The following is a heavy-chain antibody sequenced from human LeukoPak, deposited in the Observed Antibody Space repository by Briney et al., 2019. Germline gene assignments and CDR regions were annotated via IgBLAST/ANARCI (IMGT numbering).Heavy chain of an antibody. J-gene: IGHJ3*02. CDR2: INHSGST. D-gene: IGHD2-15*01. V-gene: IGHV4-34*01. Sequence: SETLSLTCAVYGGSFSGYYWSWIRKPPGKGLEWIGEINHSGSTNYKPSLKSRVTISVDTSKNQFSLKLSSVTAADTAVYYCARVVVAASVGYDAFAIWGQGTMVTVSS. CDR1: GGSFSGYY. CDR3: ARVVVAASVGYDAFAI.